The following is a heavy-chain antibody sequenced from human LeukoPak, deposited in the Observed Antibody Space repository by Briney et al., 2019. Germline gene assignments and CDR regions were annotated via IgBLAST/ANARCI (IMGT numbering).Heavy chain of an antibody. D-gene: IGHD3-16*02. Sequence: GGSLRLSCAASGFTFSSYAMSWVRQAPGKGLEWVSAISGSGGSTSYADSVKGRFTFSRDNSKNTLYLQMNSLRAEDTAVYYCAKGGDLGYYDYVWGSYRPYYFDYWGQGTLVTVSS. CDR3: AKGGDLGYYDYVWGSYRPYYFDY. CDR1: GFTFSSYA. J-gene: IGHJ4*02. V-gene: IGHV3-23*01. CDR2: ISGSGGST.